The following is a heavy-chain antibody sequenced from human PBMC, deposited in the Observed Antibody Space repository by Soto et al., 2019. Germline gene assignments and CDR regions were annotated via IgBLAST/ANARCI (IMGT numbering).Heavy chain of an antibody. V-gene: IGHV3-30-3*01. Sequence: PGGSLRLSCAASGFTFSTYAMQWVRQAPGKGLEWVAVISYDGSNKYYADSVKGRFTISRDNSKNTLYLQMNSLRAEDTAVYYCAKDSMSITMIVVVIPYFDYWGQGTLVTVSS. CDR1: GFTFSTYA. D-gene: IGHD3-22*01. CDR2: ISYDGSNK. CDR3: AKDSMSITMIVVVIPYFDY. J-gene: IGHJ4*02.